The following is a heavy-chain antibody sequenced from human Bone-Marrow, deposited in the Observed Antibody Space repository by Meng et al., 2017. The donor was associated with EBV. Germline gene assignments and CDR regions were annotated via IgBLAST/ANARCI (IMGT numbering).Heavy chain of an antibody. Sequence: VELVDAGAGVKKPVYSVKGPCKGSGDSFNNIGISWGRQAPGQGLEWMGDITTVFGVANYAESFQGRVTISADTSTRTTYMDLSSLRSDDTAVYYCVRDLWLRIGECVWGQGTLVTVSS. CDR2: ITTVFGVA. J-gene: IGHJ4*02. D-gene: IGHD5-12*01. CDR3: VRDLWLRIGECV. V-gene: IGHV1-69*17. CDR1: GDSFNNIG.